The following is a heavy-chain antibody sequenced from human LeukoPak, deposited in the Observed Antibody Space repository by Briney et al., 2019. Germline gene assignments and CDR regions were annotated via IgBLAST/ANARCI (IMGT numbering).Heavy chain of an antibody. CDR1: GVSFSGYY. CDR3: ARGVLSRKAYYDFWSGYYLARVFDY. CDR2: INHSGST. Sequence: RPSETLSLTCAVYGVSFSGYYWSWIRQPPGKGLEWIGEINHSGSTNYNPSPKSRVTISVDTSKNQFSLKLSSVTAADTAVYYCARGVLSRKAYYDFWSGYYLARVFDYWGQGTLVTVSS. V-gene: IGHV4-34*01. D-gene: IGHD3-3*01. J-gene: IGHJ4*02.